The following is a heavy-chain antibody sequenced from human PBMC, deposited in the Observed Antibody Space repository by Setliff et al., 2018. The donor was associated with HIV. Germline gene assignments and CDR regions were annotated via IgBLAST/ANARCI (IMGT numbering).Heavy chain of an antibody. CDR3: ATIGGSYKFDY. D-gene: IGHD1-26*01. CDR1: GGSFSGYY. Sequence: SSETLSLTCAVYGGSFSGYYWSWIRQPPGKGLEWIGEINHSGSTNYNMSLWSRVTISLDASRNQFSLELISVTAADTAVYYCATIGGSYKFDYWGQGTLVTVSS. V-gene: IGHV4-34*01. CDR2: INHSGST. J-gene: IGHJ4*02.